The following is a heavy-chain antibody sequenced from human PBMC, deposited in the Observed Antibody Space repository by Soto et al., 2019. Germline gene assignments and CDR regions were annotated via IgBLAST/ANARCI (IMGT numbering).Heavy chain of an antibody. CDR3: ATRYSYVHF. J-gene: IGHJ4*02. CDR2: INPNSGDT. CDR1: GYAFTGYY. V-gene: IGHV1-2*02. Sequence: ASVKVSCKSSGYAFTGYYIHWVRQAPGQGLEWMGWINPNSGDTNYAQKFQGRVTMTRDTSFSTAYMELSSLRSDDTAVYYCATRYSYVHFWGQGTLVTVAS. D-gene: IGHD5-18*01.